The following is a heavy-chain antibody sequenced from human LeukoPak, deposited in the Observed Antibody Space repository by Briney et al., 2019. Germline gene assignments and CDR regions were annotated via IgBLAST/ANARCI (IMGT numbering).Heavy chain of an antibody. CDR2: IHYTGAT. D-gene: IGHD3-9*01. J-gene: IGHJ4*02. Sequence: PSETLSLTCAVYGGSITGYYWSWIRQTPGRGLEWVGEIHYTGATSYNPSLKSRATISTDTSKNQFSLRLSSVTATDTAVYYCARGNILTGYCFDFWGQGALVTVSS. CDR3: ARGNILTGYCFDF. V-gene: IGHV4-34*01. CDR1: GGSITGYY.